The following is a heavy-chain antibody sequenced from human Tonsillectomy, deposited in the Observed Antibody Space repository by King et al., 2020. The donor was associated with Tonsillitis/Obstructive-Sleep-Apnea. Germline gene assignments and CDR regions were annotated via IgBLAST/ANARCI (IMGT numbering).Heavy chain of an antibody. CDR1: GDSISSNIYH. V-gene: IGHV4-39*02. CDR3: ARVRFLEWLPLD. Sequence: QLQESGPGLVKASETLSLTCTVSGDSISSNIYHWGWIRQPPGKGLEWIGSISYSGSTYYNPSLNSRVTISVDTSKNQFSLKLSSVTAADTAVYYCARVRFLEWLPLDWGQGTLLTVSS. J-gene: IGHJ4*02. D-gene: IGHD3-3*01. CDR2: ISYSGST.